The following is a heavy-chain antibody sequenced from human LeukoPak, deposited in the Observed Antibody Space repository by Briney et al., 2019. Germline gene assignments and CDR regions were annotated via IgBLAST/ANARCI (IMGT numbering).Heavy chain of an antibody. D-gene: IGHD1-26*01. Sequence: GGSLRLSCAASGFTFSSYGMSWVRQAPGKGLEWVSAISGSGGSTYYADSVKGRFTISRDNSKNTLYLQMNSLRAEDTAVYYCAKKGVVGATSYYFDYWGQGTLVTVSS. CDR1: GFTFSSYG. J-gene: IGHJ4*02. V-gene: IGHV3-23*01. CDR3: AKKGVVGATSYYFDY. CDR2: ISGSGGST.